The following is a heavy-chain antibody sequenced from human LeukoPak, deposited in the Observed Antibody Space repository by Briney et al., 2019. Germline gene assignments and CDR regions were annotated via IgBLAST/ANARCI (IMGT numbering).Heavy chain of an antibody. D-gene: IGHD3-9*01. V-gene: IGHV3-30*02. CDR1: GFTFSSYG. CDR2: IRYDGRNK. CDR3: ARGGYYNILTGFRGRFLGFDY. Sequence: GGSLRLSCAASGFTFSSYGMNWVRQAPGKGLEWVAFIRYDGRNKYYADSVKGRFTISRDNSKNTLYLQMNSLGAEDTAVYYCARGGYYNILTGFRGRFLGFDYWGRGTLVTVSS. J-gene: IGHJ4*02.